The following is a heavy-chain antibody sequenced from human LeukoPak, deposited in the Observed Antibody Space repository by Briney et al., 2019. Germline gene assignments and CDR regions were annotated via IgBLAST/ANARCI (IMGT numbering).Heavy chain of an antibody. Sequence: SVKVSCKASGGTFSSYAISWVRQAPGQGLGWMGGIIPIFGTANYAQKFQGRVTITTDESTSTAYLELSSLRSEDTAVYYCAVSSGWYHSSFDYWGQGTLVTVSS. J-gene: IGHJ4*02. D-gene: IGHD6-19*01. CDR2: IIPIFGTA. V-gene: IGHV1-69*05. CDR1: GGTFSSYA. CDR3: AVSSGWYHSSFDY.